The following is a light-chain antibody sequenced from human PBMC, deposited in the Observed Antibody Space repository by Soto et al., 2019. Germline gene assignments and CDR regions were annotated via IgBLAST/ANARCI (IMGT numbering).Light chain of an antibody. V-gene: IGKV3-20*01. CDR1: QSVSRTY. Sequence: EIVLPQSPGTLSLSPGERATLSCRASQSVSRTYLAWYQQKPVQAPRLLIYATSSRATGIPARFSGSGSGTDFTLTISSLEPEDFAIYYCQQETFGQGTKVDIK. CDR3: QQET. CDR2: ATS. J-gene: IGKJ1*01.